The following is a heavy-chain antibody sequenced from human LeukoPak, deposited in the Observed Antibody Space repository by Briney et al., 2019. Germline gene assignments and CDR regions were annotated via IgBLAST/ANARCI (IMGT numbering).Heavy chain of an antibody. Sequence: GGSLRLSCAASGFTFSSYAMHWVRQAPGKGLEWVAVISYDGSNKYYADSVKGRFTISRDNSKNTLYLQMNSLRAEDTAVYYCASFVNYYDSGGYPVYYYYYGMDVWGQGTTVTVSS. CDR1: GFTFSSYA. J-gene: IGHJ6*02. D-gene: IGHD3-22*01. CDR3: ASFVNYYDSGGYPVYYYYYGMDV. V-gene: IGHV3-30-3*01. CDR2: ISYDGSNK.